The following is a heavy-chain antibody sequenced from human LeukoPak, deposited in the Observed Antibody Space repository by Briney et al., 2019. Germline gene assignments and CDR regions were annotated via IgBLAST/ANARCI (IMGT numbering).Heavy chain of an antibody. CDR2: IYYSGST. CDR3: ARARQVVRYGMDV. J-gene: IGHJ6*02. D-gene: IGHD2-15*01. V-gene: IGHV4-31*03. Sequence: SQTLSLTCSVSGGSISSAGNYWTWLRHHPGKGLEWIGYIYYSGSTYYNPSLESRVTISVDTSKSQFSLKLNSVTAADTAVYYCARARQVVRYGMDVWGQGTTVTVSS. CDR1: GGSISSAGNY.